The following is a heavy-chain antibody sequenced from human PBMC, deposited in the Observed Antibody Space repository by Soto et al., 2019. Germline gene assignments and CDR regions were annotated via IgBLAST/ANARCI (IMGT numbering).Heavy chain of an antibody. Sequence: SETLSLTCAVYGGSFSGYYWSWIRQPPGKGLEWIGEINHSGSTNYNPSLKSRVTISVDTSKNQFSLKLSSVTAADTAVYYCARLHFGRTGTKRAIYGMDVWGQGTTVTVSS. J-gene: IGHJ6*02. CDR3: ARLHFGRTGTKRAIYGMDV. D-gene: IGHD1-1*01. CDR2: INHSGST. V-gene: IGHV4-34*01. CDR1: GGSFSGYY.